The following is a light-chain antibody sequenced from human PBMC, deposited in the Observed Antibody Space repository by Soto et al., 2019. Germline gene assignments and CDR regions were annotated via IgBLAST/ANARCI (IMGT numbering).Light chain of an antibody. J-gene: IGLJ3*02. Sequence: QSVLTQPPSASGTPGQRVTISCSGSSSNIGSNTVNWFQQLPGTAPKLLIYGNNQRPSGVPDRFSGSKSGTSSSLAISGLQSEDEADYYCAACDGRMLGWVFGGGTKVTVL. V-gene: IGLV1-44*01. CDR2: GNN. CDR3: AACDGRMLGWV. CDR1: SSNIGSNT.